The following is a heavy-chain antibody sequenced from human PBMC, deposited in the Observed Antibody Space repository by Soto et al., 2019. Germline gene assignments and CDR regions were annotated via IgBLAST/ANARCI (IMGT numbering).Heavy chain of an antibody. Sequence: SETLSLTCAVYGGSFSGYYWSWIRQPPGKGLEWIGEINHSGSTNYNPSLKSRVTISVDTSKNQFSLKLSSVTAADTAVYYCARLASRYSSSSDPDYWGQGTLVTVSS. CDR3: ARLASRYSSSSDPDY. D-gene: IGHD6-6*01. J-gene: IGHJ4*02. CDR1: GGSFSGYY. V-gene: IGHV4-34*01. CDR2: INHSGST.